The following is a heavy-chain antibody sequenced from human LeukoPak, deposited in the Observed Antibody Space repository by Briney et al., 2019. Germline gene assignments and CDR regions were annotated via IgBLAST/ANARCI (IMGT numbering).Heavy chain of an antibody. Sequence: ASVKVSCKASGGTFSNFAINWVRQAPGQGLQWMGRIFPMFGTTMYAQTFQGRISITTDESTTTAYINLSGLTTDDTAMYYCARDFFTEDCAAGRCWLDSWGQGSLVTVSP. CDR3: ARDFFTEDCAAGRCWLDS. J-gene: IGHJ4*02. CDR1: GGTFSNFA. D-gene: IGHD2-8*02. CDR2: IFPMFGTT. V-gene: IGHV1-69*05.